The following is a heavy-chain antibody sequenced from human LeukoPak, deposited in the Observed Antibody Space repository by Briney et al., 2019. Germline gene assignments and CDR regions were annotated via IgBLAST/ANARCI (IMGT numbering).Heavy chain of an antibody. Sequence: KPSETLSLTCAVYGGSFSGYYWSWIRQPPGKGLGWIGEINHSGSTNYNPCLKSRVTISVDTSKNQFSLKLSSVTAADTAVYYCARVGMITFGGVIAYYYYYYMDVWGKGTTVTVSS. CDR1: GGSFSGYY. V-gene: IGHV4-34*01. D-gene: IGHD3-16*02. CDR3: ARVGMITFGGVIAYYYYYYMDV. CDR2: INHSGST. J-gene: IGHJ6*03.